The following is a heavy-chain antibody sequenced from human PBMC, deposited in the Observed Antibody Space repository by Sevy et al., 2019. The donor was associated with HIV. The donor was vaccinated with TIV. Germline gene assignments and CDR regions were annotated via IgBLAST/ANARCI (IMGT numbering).Heavy chain of an antibody. CDR3: ASDSVYRPNEAEYFQH. J-gene: IGHJ1*01. CDR1: GFTFSDYD. CDR2: ISSSGSTI. Sequence: GGSLRLSCAASGFTFSDYDMSWIRQAPGKGLEWVSYISSSGSTIYYADSVKGRFTISRDNAKNSLYLQMNSLRAADTAVYYCASDSVYRPNEAEYFQHWGQGTLVTVSS. D-gene: IGHD2-2*01. V-gene: IGHV3-11*01.